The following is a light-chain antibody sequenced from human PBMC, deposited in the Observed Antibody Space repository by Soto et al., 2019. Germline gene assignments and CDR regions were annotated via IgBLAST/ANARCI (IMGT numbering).Light chain of an antibody. CDR1: QGIGSA. V-gene: IGKV1-13*02. CDR2: DAS. J-gene: IGKJ4*01. CDR3: QQFNSYPLT. Sequence: AIQLTQSPSSLSASVGDRVTITCRASQGIGSALAWYQQRPGEAPRFLIYDASALGSGVPLRFSGSGSGTYFTLTISTLQPEDFATYYCQQFNSYPLTFGGGTKVDIK.